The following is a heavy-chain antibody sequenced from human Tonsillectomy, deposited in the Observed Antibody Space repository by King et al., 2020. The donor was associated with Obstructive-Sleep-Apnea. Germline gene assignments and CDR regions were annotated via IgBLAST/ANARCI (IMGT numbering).Heavy chain of an antibody. CDR2: IKSKTDGGTT. CDR3: TTDSPFDFWSGYPDY. J-gene: IGHJ4*02. CDR1: GFTFSNAW. V-gene: IGHV3-15*01. Sequence: VQLVESGGGLVKPGVSLRLSCAVSGFTFSNAWMSWVRQAPGKGLEWVGRIKSKTDGGTTDYAAPVKGRFTISRDDSKNTLYLQMNSLKTEDTAVYYCTTDSPFDFWSGYPDYWGQGTLVTVSS. D-gene: IGHD3-3*01.